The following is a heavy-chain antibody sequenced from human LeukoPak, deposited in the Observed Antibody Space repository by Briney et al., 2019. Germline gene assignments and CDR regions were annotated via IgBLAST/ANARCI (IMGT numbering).Heavy chain of an antibody. CDR1: GGSFSGYY. J-gene: IGHJ4*02. CDR2: INHSGGT. Sequence: KPSETLSLTCAVYGGSFSGYYWSWIRQPPGKGLEWIGEINHSGGTYYNPSLKSRVTISVDTSKNQFSLKLSSVTAADTAVYYCVDIVVVPAAIIFDYWGQGTLVTVSS. D-gene: IGHD2-2*03. V-gene: IGHV4-34*01. CDR3: VDIVVVPAAIIFDY.